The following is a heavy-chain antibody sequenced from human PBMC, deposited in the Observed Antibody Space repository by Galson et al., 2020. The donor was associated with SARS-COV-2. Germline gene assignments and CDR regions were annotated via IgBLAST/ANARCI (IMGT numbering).Heavy chain of an antibody. CDR2: INHSGST. D-gene: IGHD3-16*01. V-gene: IGHV4-34*01. CDR3: ARSFGRRYYYYYMDV. Sequence: SETLSLTCAVYGGSFSGYYWSWIRQPPGKGLEWIGEINHSGSTNYNPSLKSRVTISVDTSKNQFSLKLSSVTAADTAVYYCARSFGRRYYYYYMDVWGKGTTVTVSS. J-gene: IGHJ6*03. CDR1: GGSFSGYY.